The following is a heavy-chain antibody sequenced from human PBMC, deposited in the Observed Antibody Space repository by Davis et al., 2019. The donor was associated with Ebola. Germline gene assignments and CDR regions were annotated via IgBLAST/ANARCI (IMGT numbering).Heavy chain of an antibody. CDR2: IYYSGST. V-gene: IGHV4-59*08. Sequence: PSETLSLTCTVSGGSISSYYWSWIRQPPGKGLEWIGYIYYSGSTNYNPSLKSRVTISVDTSKNQFSLKLSSVTAADTAVYYCARHGYNYEFYYYYYMDVWGKGTTVTVSS. CDR3: ARHGYNYEFYYYYYMDV. CDR1: GGSISSYY. D-gene: IGHD5-24*01. J-gene: IGHJ6*03.